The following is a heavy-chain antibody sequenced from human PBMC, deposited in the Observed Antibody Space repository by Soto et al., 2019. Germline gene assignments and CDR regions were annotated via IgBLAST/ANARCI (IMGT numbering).Heavy chain of an antibody. J-gene: IGHJ5*02. D-gene: IGHD1-26*01. Sequence: ASVKVSCKACGYTFTSYGISWVRQAPGQGLEGVGWISAYNGNTNYAQKLQGRVTMTTDTSTSTAYMELRSLRADDTAVYYCGREVGANKNWFDPWGQGTLVRVSS. CDR3: GREVGANKNWFDP. CDR1: GYTFTSYG. CDR2: ISAYNGNT. V-gene: IGHV1-18*01.